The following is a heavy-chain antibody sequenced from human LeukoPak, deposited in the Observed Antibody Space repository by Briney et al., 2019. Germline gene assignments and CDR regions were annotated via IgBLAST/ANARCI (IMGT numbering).Heavy chain of an antibody. Sequence: GEPPNISCKGSGFTFTTYCIAWVRQMPGKRLEWMGNIYPGDTSTRYSPYFQGQVTISADKSTSAAYLQWKSLRASDSAMYYCAKFDDSFERWFVPWGEGSLVAVSS. CDR1: GFTFTTYC. CDR2: IYPGDTST. V-gene: IGHV5-51*01. D-gene: IGHD1-1*01. J-gene: IGHJ5*02. CDR3: AKFDDSFERWFVP.